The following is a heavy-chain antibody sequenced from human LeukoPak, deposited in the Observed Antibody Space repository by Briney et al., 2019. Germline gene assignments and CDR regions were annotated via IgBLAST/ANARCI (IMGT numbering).Heavy chain of an antibody. CDR3: ARDHSSGRYFDF. J-gene: IGHJ4*02. V-gene: IGHV3-21*01. CDR1: GFTFSSYS. D-gene: IGHD3-22*01. CDR2: ISGSSTYI. Sequence: GGSLGLSCAASGFTFSSYSMNWVRQAPGKGLEWVSAISGSSTYIDYAYSVKGGFTTSRDNPKNALYLQIDSPRAEDTAVYYCARDHSSGRYFDFWGQGTLVTVSS.